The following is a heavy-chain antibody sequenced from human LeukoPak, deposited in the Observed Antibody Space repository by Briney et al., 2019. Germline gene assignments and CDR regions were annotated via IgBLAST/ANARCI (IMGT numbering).Heavy chain of an antibody. V-gene: IGHV1-69*05. CDR3: AGHYYHSSGYPAYFDY. J-gene: IGHJ4*02. CDR1: GGTFSSYA. CDR2: IIPIFGTA. D-gene: IGHD3-22*01. Sequence: ASVKVSCKASGGTFSSYAISWVRQAPGQGLEWMGGIIPIFGTANYAQKFQGRVTITTDESTSTAYMELSSLRSEDTAVYYCAGHYYHSSGYPAYFDYWGQGTLVTVSS.